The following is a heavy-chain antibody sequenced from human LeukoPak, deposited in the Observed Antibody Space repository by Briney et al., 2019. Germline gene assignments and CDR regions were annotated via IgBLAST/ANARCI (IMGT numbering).Heavy chain of an antibody. CDR3: ARGGSYLSAFDI. V-gene: IGHV3-53*01. D-gene: IGHD1-26*01. J-gene: IGHJ3*02. Sequence: GGSLRLSCAASGFTVSSNYMSWVRQAPGKGLEWVSIIYSGGSTFYADSVKGRFTISRDNSKNTLYLQMNSLRAEDTAMYYCARGGSYLSAFDIWGQGTMVTVSS. CDR1: GFTVSSNY. CDR2: IYSGGST.